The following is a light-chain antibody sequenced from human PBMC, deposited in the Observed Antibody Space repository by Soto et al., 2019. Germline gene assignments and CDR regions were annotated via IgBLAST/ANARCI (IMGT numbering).Light chain of an antibody. Sequence: VMTQSPATLSVSPGERATLSCRASQSVTSNLAWYQQKPGQAPRLLICGASTRATGIPARFSGSGSGTEFTLPLSSLQSEDFAVYYCQHYHNWPPWTFGQGTKVEIK. J-gene: IGKJ1*01. CDR2: GAS. CDR1: QSVTSN. CDR3: QHYHNWPPWT. V-gene: IGKV3-15*01.